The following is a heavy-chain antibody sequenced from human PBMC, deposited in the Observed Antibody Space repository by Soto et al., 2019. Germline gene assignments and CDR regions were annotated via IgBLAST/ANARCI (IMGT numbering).Heavy chain of an antibody. Sequence: PSETLSLTCTVSGGSISSGDYYWSWIRQPPGKGLEWTGYIYYSGSTYYNPSLKSRVTISVDTSKNQFSLKLSSVTAADTAVYYCARGPNYDILTGYYTWFDPWGQGTLVTVSS. J-gene: IGHJ5*02. CDR3: ARGPNYDILTGYYTWFDP. CDR1: GGSISSGDYY. D-gene: IGHD3-9*01. CDR2: IYYSGST. V-gene: IGHV4-30-4*01.